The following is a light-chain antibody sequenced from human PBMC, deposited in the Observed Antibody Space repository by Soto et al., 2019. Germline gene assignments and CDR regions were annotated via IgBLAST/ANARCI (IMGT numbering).Light chain of an antibody. J-gene: IGLJ2*01. CDR2: DVS. V-gene: IGLV2-14*03. CDR1: SSDVGGYNF. CDR3: SSYTSTNTQL. Sequence: QSVLTQPASVSGSPGQSITISCTGTSSDVGGYNFVSWYQQHPGKAPKLMIYDVSNRPSGVPNRFSGSKSGNTASLTISGLQAEDEAHYYCSSYTSTNTQLFGGGTKLTVL.